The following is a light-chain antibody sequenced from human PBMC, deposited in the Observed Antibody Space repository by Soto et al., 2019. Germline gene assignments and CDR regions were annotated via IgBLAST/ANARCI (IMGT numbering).Light chain of an antibody. CDR1: QSVLYSSNNKNY. Sequence: EIVMTQSPDSLAVSLVESATINCKSSQSVLYSSNNKNYLIWYQQKPGKAPKLLIYDASDLETGVPSRFSGSGSGTEFTLTISSLQPDDFATYYCQQYDNYSTFGQGTKVDIK. CDR3: QQYDNYST. J-gene: IGKJ1*01. V-gene: IGKV4-1*01. CDR2: DAS.